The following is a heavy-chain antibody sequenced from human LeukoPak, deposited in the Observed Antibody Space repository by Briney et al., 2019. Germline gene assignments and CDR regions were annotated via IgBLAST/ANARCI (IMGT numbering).Heavy chain of an antibody. CDR2: VSWNGAYT. V-gene: IGHV3-20*04. CDR1: GFPFDDYG. J-gene: IGHJ4*02. Sequence: GGSLRLSCAASGFPFDDYGMSWVRLAPGKGLEWVSGVSWNGAYTEYADSVRGRFTISRDNAKKSLYLQMNSLRVDDTALYYCARRKGPYGSGTYYDSWGQGTLVTVSS. D-gene: IGHD3-10*01. CDR3: ARRKGPYGSGTYYDS.